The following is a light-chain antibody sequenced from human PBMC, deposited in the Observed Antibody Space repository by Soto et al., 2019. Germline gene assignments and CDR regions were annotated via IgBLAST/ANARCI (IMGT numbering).Light chain of an antibody. J-gene: IGLJ3*02. CDR3: SSYTTSNTWV. V-gene: IGLV2-14*01. CDR1: SSDVGGYNY. Sequence: QSALTQPASVSGSPGQSITISCTGTSSDVGGYNYVSWYQQHPGKAPKLMIYEVSNRPSGVSNRFSGSKSANTASLTISGLQAEDXADYYCSSYTTSNTWVFGGGTKVTVL. CDR2: EVS.